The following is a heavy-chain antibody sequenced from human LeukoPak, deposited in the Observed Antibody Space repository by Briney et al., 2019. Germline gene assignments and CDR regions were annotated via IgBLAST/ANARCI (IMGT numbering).Heavy chain of an antibody. CDR2: ISSTSTYI. CDR3: VRDWSRGYFDY. V-gene: IGHV3-21*01. J-gene: IGHJ4*02. D-gene: IGHD3-3*01. CDR1: EFTFSSYT. Sequence: GGSLRLSCAASEFTFSSYTINWVRQAPGKGLEWVSSISSTSTYISYADSVKGRFTISRDNAQNSLHLQMNSLRDEDTAVYYCVRDWSRGYFDYWGQGTLVTVSS.